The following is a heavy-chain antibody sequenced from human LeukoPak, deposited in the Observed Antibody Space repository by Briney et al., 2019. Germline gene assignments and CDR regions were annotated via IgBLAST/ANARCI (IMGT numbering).Heavy chain of an antibody. J-gene: IGHJ4*02. V-gene: IGHV4-39*01. Sequence: SETLSLTCTVSGGSISSSSYYWGWIRQPPGKGLEWIGSIYYSGSTYYNPSLKSRVTISVDTSKNQFSLKLSSMTAADTAVYYCARHLPGFRAVPFDYWGQGTLVTVSS. CDR2: IYYSGST. CDR1: GGSISSSSYY. D-gene: IGHD3-10*02. CDR3: ARHLPGFRAVPFDY.